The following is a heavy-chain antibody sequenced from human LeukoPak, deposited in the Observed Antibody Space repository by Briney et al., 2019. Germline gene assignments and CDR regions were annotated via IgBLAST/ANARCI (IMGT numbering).Heavy chain of an antibody. CDR1: GGSISSYY. CDR3: ASSLLVGANDY. CDR2: IYHSGST. J-gene: IGHJ4*02. V-gene: IGHV4-59*08. Sequence: SETLSLTCTVSGGSISSYYWSWIRQPPGKGLEWIGYIYHSGSTNYNPSLKSRVTISVDTSKNQFSLKLSSVTAADTAVYYCASSLLVGANDYWGQGTLVTVSS. D-gene: IGHD1-26*01.